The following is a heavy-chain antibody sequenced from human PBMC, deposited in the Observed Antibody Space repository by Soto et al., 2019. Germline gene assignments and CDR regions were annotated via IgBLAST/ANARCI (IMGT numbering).Heavy chain of an antibody. CDR2: IGTAGDT. Sequence: EVQLVESGGGLVQPGGSLRLPCAASGSTSSTYAMHGVRQATGKGLKWVSAIGTAGDTNYPGSVKGRFTISRDNSKNTLDLQMDSLGAEDTAVDYWARDLPVGYCTNGVCPLDVWGQGTTVTVSS. J-gene: IGHJ6*02. V-gene: IGHV3-13*01. CDR1: GSTSSTYA. CDR3: ARDLPVGYCTNGVCPLDV. D-gene: IGHD2-8*01.